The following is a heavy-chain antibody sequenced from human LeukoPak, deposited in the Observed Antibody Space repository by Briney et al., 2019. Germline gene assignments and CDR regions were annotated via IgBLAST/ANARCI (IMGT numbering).Heavy chain of an antibody. J-gene: IGHJ4*02. CDR3: ARSHFNDPAPEPRDGYSNPQSY. CDR1: GYTFTSYD. D-gene: IGHD5-24*01. Sequence: GASVKVSCKASGYTFTSYDINWVRQATGQGLEWMGWMNPNSGNTGYAQKFQGRVTITRNTSISTAYMELSSLRSEDTAVYYCARSHFNDPAPEPRDGYSNPQSYWGQGTLVTVSS. V-gene: IGHV1-8*03. CDR2: MNPNSGNT.